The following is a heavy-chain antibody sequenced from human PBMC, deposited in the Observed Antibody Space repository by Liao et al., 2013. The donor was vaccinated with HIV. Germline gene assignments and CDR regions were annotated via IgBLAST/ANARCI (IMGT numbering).Heavy chain of an antibody. CDR1: GGSISSYS. Sequence: QVHLQESGPRLVKPSKTLSLICSVSGGSISSYSWTWIRQPAGRGLEWIGRISSTGNTQYNPSLESRLTMSIDTSRNQFSLNLNSVTGADTAVYYCGRGHYYDASGQFDYWAREPWSPSPQ. J-gene: IGHJ4*02. D-gene: IGHD3-22*01. CDR2: ISSTGNT. V-gene: IGHV4-4*07. CDR3: GRGHYYDASGQFDY.